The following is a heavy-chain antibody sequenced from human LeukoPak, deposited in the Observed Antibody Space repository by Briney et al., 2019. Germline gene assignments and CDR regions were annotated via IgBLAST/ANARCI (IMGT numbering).Heavy chain of an antibody. D-gene: IGHD1-1*01. V-gene: IGHV3-15*01. J-gene: IGHJ4*02. Sequence: PGGSLRLSCAASGFTFNDAWLSWVRQPPGKGLEWVGRIKSRADGGTTDYAAPVTGRFSVSRDDSKKTLYLQMNSLKTEDTAVYYCATGTGRSDFDYWGQGILVTVSS. CDR2: IKSRADGGTT. CDR1: GFTFNDAW. CDR3: ATGTGRSDFDY.